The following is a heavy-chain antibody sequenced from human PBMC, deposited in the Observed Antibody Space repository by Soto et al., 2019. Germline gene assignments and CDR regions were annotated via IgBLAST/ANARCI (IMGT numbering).Heavy chain of an antibody. V-gene: IGHV3-7*03. CDR3: AVYGYGVSAAAY. CDR2: INQDGSER. Sequence: GGSLRLSCAGSGLTFRNDWMSWVRQAPGKGLEWVANINQDGSERYYVDSVRGRFTISRDNVENSLYLQLNSLRPEDTAVYYCAVYGYGVSAAAYWGQGTLVTVSS. CDR1: GLTFRNDW. J-gene: IGHJ4*02. D-gene: IGHD4-17*01.